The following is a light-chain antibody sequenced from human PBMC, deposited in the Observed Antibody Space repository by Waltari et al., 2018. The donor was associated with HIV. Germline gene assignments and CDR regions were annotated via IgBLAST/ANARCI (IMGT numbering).Light chain of an antibody. CDR1: QSVSSSH. CDR3: QQYGSSAPLT. V-gene: IGKV3-20*01. Sequence: EIVLTQSPGALSLSPGERATLSCRASQSVSSSHLARYQQRPGQAPRLLMYGTSSRATGIPDRFSGSGSGTDFTLTISRLEPEDFAVYYCQQYGSSAPLTFGGGTKVEIK. J-gene: IGKJ4*01. CDR2: GTS.